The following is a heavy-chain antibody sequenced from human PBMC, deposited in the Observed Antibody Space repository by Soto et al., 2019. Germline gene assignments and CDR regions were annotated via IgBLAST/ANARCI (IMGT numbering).Heavy chain of an antibody. CDR3: ARGNLKTYYYDSSGQVYYFDY. J-gene: IGHJ4*02. V-gene: IGHV1-46*01. Sequence: GASVKVSCKASGYTFTSYYMHWVRQAPGQGLEWMGIINPSGGSTSYAQKFQGRVTMTRDTSTSTVYMELSSLRSEDTAVYYCARGNLKTYYYDSSGQVYYFDYWGQGTLVTVSS. CDR1: GYTFTSYY. CDR2: INPSGGST. D-gene: IGHD3-22*01.